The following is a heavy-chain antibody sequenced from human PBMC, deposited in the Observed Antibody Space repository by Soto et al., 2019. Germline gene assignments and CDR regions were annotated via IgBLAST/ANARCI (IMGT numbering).Heavy chain of an antibody. Sequence: PGGSLRLSCAASGFTFSSYGMHWVRQAPGKGLEWVAIISYDGSNIYYGDSVKGRFTISRDNSKNTLYLQMNGLRTEDTAVYYCVRYDSSGYYLSYIDYWGQGTRVTVAS. CDR1: GFTFSSYG. CDR2: ISYDGSNI. V-gene: IGHV3-30*19. J-gene: IGHJ4*02. CDR3: VRYDSSGYYLSYIDY. D-gene: IGHD3-22*01.